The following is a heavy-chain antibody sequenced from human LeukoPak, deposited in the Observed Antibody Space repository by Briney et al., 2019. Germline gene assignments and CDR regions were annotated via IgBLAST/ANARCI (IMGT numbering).Heavy chain of an antibody. CDR1: GFTFSSSW. CDR3: ARDLSSSCFDP. Sequence: GGSLRLSCAASGFTFSSSWMSWVRQAPGKGLEWVANINQDGSDKHYVDSVKGRFTISRDNAQNSLYLQLNSLRAEDTAVYYCARDLSSSCFDPWGQGTLVTVSS. D-gene: IGHD6-13*01. V-gene: IGHV3-7*03. CDR2: INQDGSDK. J-gene: IGHJ5*02.